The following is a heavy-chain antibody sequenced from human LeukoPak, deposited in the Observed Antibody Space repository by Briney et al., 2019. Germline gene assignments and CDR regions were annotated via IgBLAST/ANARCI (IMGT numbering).Heavy chain of an antibody. V-gene: IGHV3-21*01. CDR1: GFTFSSYN. CDR3: ARSEFPTGWFDP. J-gene: IGHJ5*02. CDR2: ISSSSSYI. Sequence: GGSLRLSCAASGFTFSSYNMNWVRQAPGKGLEWVSSISSSSSYIYYADSVKGRFTTSRDNAKNSLYLQMNSLRAEDTAVYYCARSEFPTGWFDPWGQGTLVTVSS. D-gene: IGHD3-10*01.